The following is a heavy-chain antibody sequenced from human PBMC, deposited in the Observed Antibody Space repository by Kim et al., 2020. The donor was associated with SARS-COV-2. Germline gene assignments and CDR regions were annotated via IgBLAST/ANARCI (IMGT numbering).Heavy chain of an antibody. CDR3: ARHDCSSTSCLSDY. V-gene: IGHV3-7*01. D-gene: IGHD2-2*01. J-gene: IGHJ4*02. Sequence: VDSVKGRFTITRNNAKISLYLKMNSLRAEDTAVYYCARHDCSSTSCLSDYWGQGTLVTVSS.